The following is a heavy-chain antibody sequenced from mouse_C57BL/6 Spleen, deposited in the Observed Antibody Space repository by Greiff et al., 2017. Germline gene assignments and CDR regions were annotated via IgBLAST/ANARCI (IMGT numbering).Heavy chain of an antibody. Sequence: QVQLQQSGAELVMPGASVKLSCKASGYTFTSYWMHWVKQRPGQGLEWIGEIDPSDSYTNYNQKFKGKSTLNVDKSSSTAYMQLSSLTSEDSAVYYCARGGTTVVAPFAYWGQGTLVTVSA. D-gene: IGHD1-1*01. J-gene: IGHJ3*01. CDR3: ARGGTTVVAPFAY. V-gene: IGHV1-69*01. CDR2: IDPSDSYT. CDR1: GYTFTSYW.